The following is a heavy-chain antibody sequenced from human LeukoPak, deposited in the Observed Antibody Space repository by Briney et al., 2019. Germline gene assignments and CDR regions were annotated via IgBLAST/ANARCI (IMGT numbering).Heavy chain of an antibody. CDR2: ISYDGSNK. J-gene: IGHJ4*02. D-gene: IGHD3-22*01. CDR1: GFTFSSYA. V-gene: IGHV3-30-3*01. Sequence: GGSLRLSCAASGFTFSSYAMHWVRQAPGKGLEWVAVISYDGSNKYYADSVKGRFTISRDNSKNTLYLQMNSLRAEDTAVYYCARGPHYYDSSGYYNRGYFDYWGQGTLVTVSS. CDR3: ARGPHYYDSSGYYNRGYFDY.